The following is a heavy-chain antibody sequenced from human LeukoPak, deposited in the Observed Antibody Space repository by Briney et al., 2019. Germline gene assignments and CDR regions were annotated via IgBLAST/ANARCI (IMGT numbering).Heavy chain of an antibody. CDR1: GYTFTSYY. D-gene: IGHD3-9*01. CDR3: AKEGDYDILTGYPRGIDY. CDR2: INPSGGST. V-gene: IGHV1-46*01. J-gene: IGHJ4*02. Sequence: GASVKVSCKASGYTFTSYYMHWVRQAPGQGLEWTGIINPSGGSTSYAQKFQGRVTMTRDMSTSTVYMELSSLRAEDTAVYYCAKEGDYDILTGYPRGIDYWGQGTLVTVSS.